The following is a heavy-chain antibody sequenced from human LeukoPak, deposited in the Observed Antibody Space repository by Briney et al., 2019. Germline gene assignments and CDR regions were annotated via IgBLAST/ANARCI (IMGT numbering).Heavy chain of an antibody. CDR2: IYTSGST. V-gene: IGHV4-4*07. Sequence: SETLSLTCTVSGGSITSFYWTWIRQPPGKGLEWIGRIYTSGSTNYNPTLKSRVTMSVDTSKNQFSLKLSSVTAADTAVYYCARDVGSGWYYYYYYYMDVWGKGTTVTISS. J-gene: IGHJ6*03. D-gene: IGHD6-19*01. CDR3: ARDVGSGWYYYYYYYMDV. CDR1: GGSITSFY.